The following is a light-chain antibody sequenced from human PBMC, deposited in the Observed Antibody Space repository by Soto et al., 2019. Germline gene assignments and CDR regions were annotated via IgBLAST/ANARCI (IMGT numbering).Light chain of an antibody. CDR2: AAS. CDR3: QKYISSPFP. Sequence: DIPMTQSPASLSASVGDRVTITCRASQGISNYLAWYQQKPGKVPKLLIYAASTLQSGVPSRFTGSGSGTAFTLTITSLQPEDVATYYCQKYISSPFPFGPGTSVNIK. CDR1: QGISNY. V-gene: IGKV1-27*01. J-gene: IGKJ3*01.